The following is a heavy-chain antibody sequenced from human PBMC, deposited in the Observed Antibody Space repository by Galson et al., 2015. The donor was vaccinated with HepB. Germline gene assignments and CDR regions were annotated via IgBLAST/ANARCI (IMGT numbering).Heavy chain of an antibody. CDR3: ARDRSQGLDY. Sequence: SVKVSCKASGYTFTSYALHWVRQAPGQRLEWMGWINTGNGYTKYSQNFQGRVNITEDTSARTAYMELSSLRSEGTAVYYCARDRSQGLDYCGQGTLVIVSS. J-gene: IGHJ4*02. V-gene: IGHV1-3*04. CDR2: INTGNGYT. CDR1: GYTFTSYA. D-gene: IGHD3/OR15-3a*01.